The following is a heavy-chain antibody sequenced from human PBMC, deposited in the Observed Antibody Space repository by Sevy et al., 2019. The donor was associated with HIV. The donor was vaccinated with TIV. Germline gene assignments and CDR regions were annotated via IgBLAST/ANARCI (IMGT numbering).Heavy chain of an antibody. J-gene: IGHJ6*02. D-gene: IGHD1-1*01. CDR1: GYSFTSYW. CDR2: IYPGDSDT. Sequence: GESLKISCKGSGYSFTSYWIGWVRQMPGKGLERMGIIYPGDSDTRYSPSFQGQVTISADKSINTAYLQWSSLKASDTAMYYCARQDPTYYYGMDVWGQGTTVTVSS. V-gene: IGHV5-51*01. CDR3: ARQDPTYYYGMDV.